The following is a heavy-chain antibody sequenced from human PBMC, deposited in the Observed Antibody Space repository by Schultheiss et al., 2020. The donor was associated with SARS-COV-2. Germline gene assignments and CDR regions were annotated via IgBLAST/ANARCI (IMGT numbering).Heavy chain of an antibody. V-gene: IGHV5-51*01. J-gene: IGHJ4*02. CDR1: GYSFTSYW. CDR2: IYPGDSDT. CDR3: ARLDVDIVATTPPDY. Sequence: GESLKISCKGLGYSFTSYWVAWVRQIPGKGLEWMGIIYPGDSDTRYSPSFQGQVTISVDKSISTAYLQWSSLKASDTAMYYCARLDVDIVATTPPDYWGQGTLVTVSS. D-gene: IGHD5-12*01.